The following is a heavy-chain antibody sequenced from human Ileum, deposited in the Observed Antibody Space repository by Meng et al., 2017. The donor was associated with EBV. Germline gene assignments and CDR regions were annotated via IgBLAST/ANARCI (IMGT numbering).Heavy chain of an antibody. J-gene: IGHJ4*02. D-gene: IGHD2-15*01. CDR3: ARGGWSLDY. CDR1: GGSISSYY. V-gene: IGHV4-59*08. Sequence: QVTLRESGPGPVKPSETLSLPCTVSGGSISSYYWSWIRQPPGKGLEWIGYIYYSGSTNYNPSLKSRVTISVDTSKNQFSLNLSSVTAADTAVYYCARGGWSLDYWGQGTLVTVSS. CDR2: IYYSGST.